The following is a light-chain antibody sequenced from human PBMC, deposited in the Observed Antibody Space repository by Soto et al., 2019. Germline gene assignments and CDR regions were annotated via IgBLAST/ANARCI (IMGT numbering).Light chain of an antibody. CDR2: RNT. CDR1: NSNIGSNY. J-gene: IGLJ3*02. CDR3: GAWDDSLSAWV. V-gene: IGLV1-47*01. Sequence: QSALTQPPSASGTPGQWVTISCSGSNSNIGSNYVFWFQHLWNPQLPGTAPKVLISRNTRRPSGVPDRFSAYKSGTSASLAISGLRSEDEAVYYCGAWDDSLSAWVFGGGTKLTVL.